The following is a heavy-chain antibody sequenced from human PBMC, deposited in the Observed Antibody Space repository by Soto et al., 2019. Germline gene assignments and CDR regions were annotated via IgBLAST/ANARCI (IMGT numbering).Heavy chain of an antibody. J-gene: IGHJ4*02. CDR3: ASGAHYSWNG. Sequence: QVLLQESGPGLVSPSGTLSLTCTVSGDFLDDSRWWSWVRQPPGKGLEWIGEIHHTGITNYIPSLESRVTMSVDKNKNQVSLEVYSVTAADTAVYYCASGAHYSWNGWGQGTLVTVSS. D-gene: IGHD1-26*01. V-gene: IGHV4-4*02. CDR2: IHHTGIT. CDR1: GDFLDDSRW.